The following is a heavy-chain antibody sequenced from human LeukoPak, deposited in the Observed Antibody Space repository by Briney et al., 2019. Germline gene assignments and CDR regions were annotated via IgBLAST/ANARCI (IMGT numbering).Heavy chain of an antibody. CDR3: ARRRLQAVAGHSWFDP. Sequence: SVKVSCKASGGTFSSYAISWVRQAPGQGLEWMGGIIPIFGTANYAQKFQGRVTITADESTSTAYMELSSLRSEDTAVYYCARRRLQAVAGHSWFDPWGQGTLVTVPS. D-gene: IGHD6-19*01. CDR2: IIPIFGTA. CDR1: GGTFSSYA. V-gene: IGHV1-69*13. J-gene: IGHJ5*02.